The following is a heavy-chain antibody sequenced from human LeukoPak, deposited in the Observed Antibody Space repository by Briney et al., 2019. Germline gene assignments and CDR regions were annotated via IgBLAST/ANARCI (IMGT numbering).Heavy chain of an antibody. V-gene: IGHV4-30-4*08. CDR1: GGSISSGGYY. Sequence: SETLSLTCTVSGGSISSGGYYWSWIRQHPGKGLEWIGYIYHSGSTYYNPSLKSRVTISVDTSKNQFSLKLSSVTAADTAVYYCAGRPDASGSYSLDYWGQGTLVTVSS. J-gene: IGHJ4*02. D-gene: IGHD3-10*01. CDR2: IYHSGST. CDR3: AGRPDASGSYSLDY.